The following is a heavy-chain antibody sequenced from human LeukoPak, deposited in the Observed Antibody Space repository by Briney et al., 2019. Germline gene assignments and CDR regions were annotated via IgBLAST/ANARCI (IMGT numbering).Heavy chain of an antibody. CDR1: GFTFDDYR. J-gene: IGHJ4*02. V-gene: IGHV3-20*04. CDR2: INWNGGST. Sequence: GGSLRLSCAASGFTFDDYRMSWVRQSPGKGLEWVSCINWNGGSTGYADSVKGRFTISRDNAKNSLYLQINSLRAEDTALYYCARFNGDYYRIDYWGQGTLVTVSS. CDR3: ARFNGDYYRIDY. D-gene: IGHD4-17*01.